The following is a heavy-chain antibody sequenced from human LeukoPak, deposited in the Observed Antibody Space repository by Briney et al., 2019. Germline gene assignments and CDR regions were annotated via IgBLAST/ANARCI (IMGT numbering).Heavy chain of an antibody. CDR3: ARTTTPHYYGSGSYALGY. Sequence: GRSLRLSCAASGFTFSTYAMHWVRQGPCKGLEWVAVISYDGSNKYYADSVKGRFTISRDNSKNTLYLQMSSLSAEDTAVYYCARTTTPHYYGSGSYALGYWGQGTLVTVPS. CDR1: GFTFSTYA. D-gene: IGHD3-10*01. J-gene: IGHJ4*02. CDR2: ISYDGSNK. V-gene: IGHV3-30-3*01.